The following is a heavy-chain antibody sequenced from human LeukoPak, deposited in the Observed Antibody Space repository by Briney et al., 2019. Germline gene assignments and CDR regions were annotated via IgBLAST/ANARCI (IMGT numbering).Heavy chain of an antibody. J-gene: IGHJ5*02. D-gene: IGHD3-10*01. Sequence: GGSLRLSCAASGFTFSSYSMNSVRQAPGKGLEWVSSISSSSSYIYYADSVKGRFTISRDNAKNSLYLQMNSLRAEDTAVYYCARGSGSYLEAWGQGTLVTVSS. CDR1: GFTFSSYS. CDR3: ARGSGSYLEA. CDR2: ISSSSSYI. V-gene: IGHV3-21*01.